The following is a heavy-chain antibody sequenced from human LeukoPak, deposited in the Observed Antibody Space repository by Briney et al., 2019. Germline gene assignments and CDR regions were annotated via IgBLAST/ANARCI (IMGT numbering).Heavy chain of an antibody. CDR2: ISHDGGNK. Sequence: GGSLRLSCAASGFTFSSYTMHWVRQAPDKGLEWVAVISHDGGNKYYADSVKGRFTISRDNSKNTLYLQMNSLRAEDTAIYYCTRVGYIDEGIDYWGQGTLVTVSS. V-gene: IGHV3-30-3*01. CDR3: TRVGYIDEGIDY. D-gene: IGHD5-24*01. CDR1: GFTFSSYT. J-gene: IGHJ4*02.